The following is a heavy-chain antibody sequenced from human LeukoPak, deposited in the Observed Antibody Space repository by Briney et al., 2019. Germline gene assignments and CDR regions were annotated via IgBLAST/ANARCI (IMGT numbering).Heavy chain of an antibody. J-gene: IGHJ5*02. Sequence: PGGSLRLSCAASGFTVSSNYMSWVRQAPGKGLEWVSSISSSSSYIYYADSVKGRFTISRDNAKNSLYLQMNSLRAEDTAVYYCARGRTNSGWFDPWGQGTLVTVSS. CDR2: ISSSSSYI. V-gene: IGHV3-21*06. CDR3: ARGRTNSGWFDP. CDR1: GFTVSSNY. D-gene: IGHD4-23*01.